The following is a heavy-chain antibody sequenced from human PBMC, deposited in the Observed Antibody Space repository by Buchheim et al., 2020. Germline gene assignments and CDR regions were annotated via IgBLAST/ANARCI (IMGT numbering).Heavy chain of an antibody. D-gene: IGHD3-16*01. J-gene: IGHJ4*02. Sequence: QVQLQQWGAGLLKPSETLSLTCAVYGGSFSGYYWSWIRQPPGKGLEWIGEINHSGSTNSNPSLKSRVPISVDTSENQSSLKLSSMTAADTAVYFCAGGWAGGGKFDYWGQGTL. CDR1: GGSFSGYY. CDR2: INHSGST. V-gene: IGHV4-34*01. CDR3: AGGWAGGGKFDY.